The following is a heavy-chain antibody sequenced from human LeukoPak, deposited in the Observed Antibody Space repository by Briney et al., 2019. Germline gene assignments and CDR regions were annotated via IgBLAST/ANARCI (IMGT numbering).Heavy chain of an antibody. CDR3: ARANGDPYSSSWFDP. V-gene: IGHV1-24*01. Sequence: ASVKVSCKVSGYTLTELSMHWVRQAPGKGLEWMGGFDPEDGKTIYAQKFQGRVTMTEDTSTDTAYMELSSLRSEDTAVYYCARANGDPYSSSWFDPWGQGTLVTVSS. CDR2: FDPEDGKT. D-gene: IGHD6-13*01. J-gene: IGHJ5*02. CDR1: GYTLTELS.